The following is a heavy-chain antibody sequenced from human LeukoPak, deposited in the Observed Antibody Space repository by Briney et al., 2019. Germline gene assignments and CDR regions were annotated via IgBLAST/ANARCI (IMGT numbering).Heavy chain of an antibody. CDR2: ISSSGSTI. V-gene: IGHV3-48*03. Sequence: PGGSLRLSCAASGFTFSSYEMNWVRQAPGKGLEWVSYISSSGSTIYYADSVKGRFTISRDNAKNSLYLQMNSLGAEDTAVYYCARWGVAAPGPYYYYYYMDVWGKGTTVTISS. J-gene: IGHJ6*03. D-gene: IGHD6-13*01. CDR3: ARWGVAAPGPYYYYYYMDV. CDR1: GFTFSSYE.